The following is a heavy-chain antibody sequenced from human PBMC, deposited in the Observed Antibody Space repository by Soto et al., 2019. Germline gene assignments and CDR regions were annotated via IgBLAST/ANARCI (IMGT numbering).Heavy chain of an antibody. CDR1: GFTFSSYA. CDR3: AKDLVSCSSTSCYAGAFDI. D-gene: IGHD2-2*01. V-gene: IGHV3-23*01. J-gene: IGHJ3*02. CDR2: ISGSGGST. Sequence: GSLRLSCAASGFTFSSYAMSWVRQAPGKGLEWVSAISGSGGSTYYADSVKGRFTISRDNSKNTLYLQMNSLRAEDTAVYYCAKDLVSCSSTSCYAGAFDIWGQGTMVTVSS.